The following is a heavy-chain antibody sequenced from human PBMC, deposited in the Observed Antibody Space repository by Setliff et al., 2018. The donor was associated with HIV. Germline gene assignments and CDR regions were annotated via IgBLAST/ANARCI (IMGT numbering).Heavy chain of an antibody. CDR2: INWNGGST. V-gene: IGHV3-20*04. Sequence: GGSLRLSCAASGFTFDNYGMSWVRQVPGKGLEWASGINWNGGSTGYADSVKGRFTISRDSSKSTLYLQMNGLRAEDTAVYYCAQDPRPDYTGQYFFFAYWGQGALVTAPQ. D-gene: IGHD2-2*02. CDR1: GFTFDNYG. J-gene: IGHJ4*02. CDR3: AQDPRPDYTGQYFFFAY.